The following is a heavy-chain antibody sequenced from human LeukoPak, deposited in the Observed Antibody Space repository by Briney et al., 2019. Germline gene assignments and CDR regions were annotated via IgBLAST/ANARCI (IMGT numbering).Heavy chain of an antibody. D-gene: IGHD1-7*01. J-gene: IGHJ4*02. V-gene: IGHV3-21*01. Sequence: GGSLRLSCAASGFTFRDYTMNWVRQAPGKGLEWVSSISSSSSYIYYADSVKGRFTISRDNAKNSLYLQMNSLRAEDTAVYYCARDSAGTTFYWGQGTLVTVSS. CDR2: ISSSSSYI. CDR1: GFTFRDYT. CDR3: ARDSAGTTFY.